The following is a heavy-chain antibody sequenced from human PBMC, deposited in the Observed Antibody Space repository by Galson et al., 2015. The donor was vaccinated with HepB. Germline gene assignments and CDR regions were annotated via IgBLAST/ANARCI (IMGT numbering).Heavy chain of an antibody. CDR1: GFTFSNYW. J-gene: IGHJ4*02. Sequence: SLRLSCAGSGFTFSNYWMYWVRQGPEKGLVWVSRINNDGSSVTYADSVNGRITVSRDNAKNTLYLEMSSLTVEDTAVYYCARGGDGGTGDYWGQGTLVTVSS. V-gene: IGHV3-74*03. CDR2: INNDGSSV. D-gene: IGHD4-23*01. CDR3: ARGGDGGTGDY.